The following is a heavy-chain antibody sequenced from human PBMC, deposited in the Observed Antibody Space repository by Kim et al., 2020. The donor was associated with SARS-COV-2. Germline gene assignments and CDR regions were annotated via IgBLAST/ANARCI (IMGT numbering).Heavy chain of an antibody. CDR1: GFTFNTYG. V-gene: IGHV3-30*18. Sequence: GGSLRLSCAASGFTFNTYGMHWVRQAPGKGLEWVAVISYDGSNKYYADSVKGRFTFSRDNSKNTLYLQMNSLRAEDTAVYYCAKTYGGSYFDAFDIWGQGTMVTVSS. D-gene: IGHD1-26*01. J-gene: IGHJ3*02. CDR2: ISYDGSNK. CDR3: AKTYGGSYFDAFDI.